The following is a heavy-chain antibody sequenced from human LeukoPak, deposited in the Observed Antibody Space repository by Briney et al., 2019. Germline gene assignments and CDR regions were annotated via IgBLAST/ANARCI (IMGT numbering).Heavy chain of an antibody. CDR2: IYTSGST. CDR3: AREGYSSSSHFDY. Sequence: SETLSLTCTVSGGSISRKYWSWIRQPAGKGLEWIGRIYTSGSTNYSPSLKSRVTMSVDTSKNQFSLRLSSVTAADTAVYYCAREGYSSSSHFDYWGQGTLVTVSS. V-gene: IGHV4-4*07. CDR1: GGSISRKY. D-gene: IGHD6-13*01. J-gene: IGHJ4*02.